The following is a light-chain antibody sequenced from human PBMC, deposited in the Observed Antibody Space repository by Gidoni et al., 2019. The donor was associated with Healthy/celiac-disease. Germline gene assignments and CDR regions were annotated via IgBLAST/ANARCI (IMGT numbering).Light chain of an antibody. CDR3: QRYHNWPPCT. CDR2: GAS. CDR1: QSVSSN. J-gene: IGKJ2*02. V-gene: IGKV3-15*01. Sequence: EIVMTQSPATLSVSPGERATLSCRASQSVSSNLALYQQKPGQATRLHIYGASARATGIPARSSCSGSGTEFTLTITSLHSEAFEFSSYQRYHNWPPCTFGQGTKLEIK.